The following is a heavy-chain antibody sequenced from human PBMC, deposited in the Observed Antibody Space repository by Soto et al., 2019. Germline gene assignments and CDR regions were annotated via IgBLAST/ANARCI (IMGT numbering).Heavy chain of an antibody. CDR1: GGTFSSYA. V-gene: IGHV1-69*13. CDR3: AXVSGGSSFPYYYYGMDV. Sequence: SVKVSCKASGGTFSSYAISWVRQAPGQGVEWMGGIIPIFGTANYAQKFQGRVTITADESTSTAYMELSSLRSEDTAVYYCAXVSGGSSFPYYYYGMDVWGQGTTVTVSS. J-gene: IGHJ6*01. D-gene: IGHD6-6*01. CDR2: IIPIFGTA.